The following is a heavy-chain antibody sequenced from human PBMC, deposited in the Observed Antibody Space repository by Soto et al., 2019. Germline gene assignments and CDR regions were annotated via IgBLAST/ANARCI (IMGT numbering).Heavy chain of an antibody. CDR2: ITSSGRTT. CDR3: ARDLGLVLEYSSSPPSYSGMDV. D-gene: IGHD6-6*01. Sequence: QVQLVESGGGLVKPGGSLRLSCAASGFTFSDYYMNWIRQAPGKGLEWVSYITSSGRTTYYADSVKGRFTISRDNAKTSRYLRMNSLRAYDTAVSYCARDLGLVLEYSSSPPSYSGMDVGGQGSTVTVSS. J-gene: IGHJ6*02. V-gene: IGHV3-11*01. CDR1: GFTFSDYY.